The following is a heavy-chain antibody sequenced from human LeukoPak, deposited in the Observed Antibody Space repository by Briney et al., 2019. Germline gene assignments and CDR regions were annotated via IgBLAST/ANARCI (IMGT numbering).Heavy chain of an antibody. V-gene: IGHV4-39*01. CDR2: IYYSGST. J-gene: IGHJ5*02. D-gene: IGHD2-21*02. CDR3: ARHAGTPEAYCGGDCYLYWFDP. Sequence: SETLSLTCTLSGGSISSSSYYWGWIRQPPGKGLEWIGSIYYSGSTYYNPSLKSRVTISVDTSKNQFSLKLSSVTAADTAVYYCARHAGTPEAYCGGDCYLYWFDPWGQGTLVTVSS. CDR1: GGSISSSSYY.